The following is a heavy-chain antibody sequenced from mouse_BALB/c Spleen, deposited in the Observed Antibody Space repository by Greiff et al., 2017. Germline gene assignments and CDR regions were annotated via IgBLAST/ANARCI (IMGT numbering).Heavy chain of an antibody. J-gene: IGHJ2*01. V-gene: IGHV3-6*02. CDR3: ALIYYGNVDY. CDR1: GYSITSGYY. CDR2: ISYDGSN. D-gene: IGHD2-1*01. Sequence: EVKLMESGPGLVKPSQSLSLTCSVTGYSITSGYYWNWIRQFPGNKLEWMGYISYDGSNNYNPSLKNRISITRDTSKNQFFLKLNSVTTEDTATYYCALIYYGNVDYWGQGTTLTVSS.